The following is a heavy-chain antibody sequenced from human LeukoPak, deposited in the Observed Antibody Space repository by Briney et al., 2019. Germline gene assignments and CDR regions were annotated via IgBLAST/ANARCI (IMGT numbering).Heavy chain of an antibody. Sequence: AASVKVSCKASGYTFTGYYMHWVRQAPGQGLEWMGWINPNSGGTNYAQKFQGWVTMTRDTSISTAYMELSRLRSDDTAVYYCARDRASYYYGSGSYYNVDYYYGMDVWGQGTTVTVSS. CDR1: GYTFTGYY. CDR2: INPNSGGT. J-gene: IGHJ6*02. D-gene: IGHD3-10*01. CDR3: ARDRASYYYGSGSYYNVDYYYGMDV. V-gene: IGHV1-2*04.